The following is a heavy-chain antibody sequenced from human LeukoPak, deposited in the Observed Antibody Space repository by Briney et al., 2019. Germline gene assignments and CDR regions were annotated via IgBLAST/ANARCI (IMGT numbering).Heavy chain of an antibody. Sequence: GGSLRLSCAASGFTFSSYWMHWFRQAPGKGLVWASRINTDGRTTGYADSVRGRFTISRDNAKNTLYLQMNGLRAEDTAVYYCAKDLTWNTADYWGQGTLVTVSS. CDR2: INTDGRTT. D-gene: IGHD1/OR15-1a*01. V-gene: IGHV3-74*01. CDR3: AKDLTWNTADY. CDR1: GFTFSSYW. J-gene: IGHJ4*02.